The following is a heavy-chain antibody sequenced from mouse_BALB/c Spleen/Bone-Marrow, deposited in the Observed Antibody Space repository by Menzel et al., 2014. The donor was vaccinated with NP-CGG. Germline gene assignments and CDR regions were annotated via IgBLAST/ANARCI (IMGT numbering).Heavy chain of an antibody. V-gene: IGHV1S56*01. CDR2: IYPGNVNT. Sequence: QVQLKESGPELVKPGASVRISCKASGYTFTSYYIHWVKQRPGQGLEWIGWIYPGNVNTKYNEKFKGKATLTADKSSSTAYMQLSSLTSEDSAVYFCARFYYGGSYAMDYWGQGTSATVSS. CDR1: GYTFTSYY. D-gene: IGHD1-1*01. CDR3: ARFYYGGSYAMDY. J-gene: IGHJ4*01.